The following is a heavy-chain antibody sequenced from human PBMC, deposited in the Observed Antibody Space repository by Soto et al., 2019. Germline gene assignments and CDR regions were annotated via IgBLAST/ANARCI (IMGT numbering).Heavy chain of an antibody. CDR1: AFTFSNYA. Sequence: EVQLVESGGGLVQPGGSLRLSCAASAFTFSNYAMSWVRQAPGKGLEWVSVIRGAGDVTYYADSVEGRFTISRDNSKSTLYLQMHSLQVEETAVYYCAKNRGAGGPYYYAMDVWGQGTLVTVSS. V-gene: IGHV3-23*04. CDR2: IRGAGDVT. J-gene: IGHJ6*02. CDR3: AKNRGAGGPYYYAMDV. D-gene: IGHD3-10*01.